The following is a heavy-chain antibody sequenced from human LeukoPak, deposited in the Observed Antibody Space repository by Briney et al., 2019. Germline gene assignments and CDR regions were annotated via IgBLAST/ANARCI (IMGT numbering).Heavy chain of an antibody. CDR3: ATYDVVSGHAFFDF. D-gene: IGHD6-19*01. V-gene: IGHV3-7*01. CDR1: GFIFSSYW. J-gene: IGHJ4*02. Sequence: GGSLRLSCAASGFIFSSYWMSWVRQAPGKGLEWVANIQQDGSEKYYVDSVKGRFTISRDNAKNSLYLQMNSLSAEDTAVYYCATYDVVSGHAFFDFWGQGTLVAVSS. CDR2: IQQDGSEK.